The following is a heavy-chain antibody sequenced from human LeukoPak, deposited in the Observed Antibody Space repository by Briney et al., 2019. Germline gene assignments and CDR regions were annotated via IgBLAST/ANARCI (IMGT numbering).Heavy chain of an antibody. J-gene: IGHJ4*02. CDR1: GFTFSSYG. V-gene: IGHV3-30*03. CDR2: ISYDGSNK. CDR3: ATLGEYYDSSGYYYN. D-gene: IGHD3-22*01. Sequence: GRSLRLSCAASGFTFSSYGMHWVRQAPGKGLEWVAVISYDGSNKYYADSVKGRFTISRDNSKNTLYLQMNSLRAEDTAVYYCATLGEYYDSSGYYYNWGQGTLVTVSS.